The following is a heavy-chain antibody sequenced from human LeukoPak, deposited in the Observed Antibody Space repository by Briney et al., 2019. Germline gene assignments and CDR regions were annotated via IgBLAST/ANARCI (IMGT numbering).Heavy chain of an antibody. V-gene: IGHV4-4*03. CDR2: IYHSGST. Sequence: PPETLSLTCAVSGGSISSGNWWTWVRQPPEKGLEWIGEIYHSGSTYYNPSLKSRVTISIDKSKNQFSLKLSSVTAADTAVYYCASRVPAAGDALDIWGQGTMVTVST. CDR1: GGSISSGNW. D-gene: IGHD6-13*01. J-gene: IGHJ3*02. CDR3: ASRVPAAGDALDI.